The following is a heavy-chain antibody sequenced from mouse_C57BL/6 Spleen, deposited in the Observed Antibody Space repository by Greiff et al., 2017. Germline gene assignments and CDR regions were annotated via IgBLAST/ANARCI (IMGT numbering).Heavy chain of an antibody. CDR3: ARWAYYGDDEDGYWYFDV. J-gene: IGHJ1*03. Sequence: QVQLQQPGAELVKPGASVKMSCKASGYTFTSYWITWVKQRPGQGLEWIGDIYPGSGSTNYNEKFKSKATLTVDTSASTAYMQLSSLTSEDSAVYYCARWAYYGDDEDGYWYFDVWGTGTTVTVSS. V-gene: IGHV1-55*01. CDR2: IYPGSGST. CDR1: GYTFTSYW. D-gene: IGHD2-9*01.